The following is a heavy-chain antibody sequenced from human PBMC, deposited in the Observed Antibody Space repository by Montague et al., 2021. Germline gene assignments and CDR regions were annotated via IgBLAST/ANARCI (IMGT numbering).Heavy chain of an antibody. V-gene: IGHV4-34*01. Sequence: SETLSLTCAGSGGSFNDYYWSWIRQSPGQGLEWIGDITHNGRTNSNPSLKSRVTISVDTSKNQFSLRLSSVTAADTAVYYCAGWGLLEKYYFDYWGQGTLVTVSS. CDR2: ITHNGRT. CDR3: AGWGLLEKYYFDY. J-gene: IGHJ4*02. D-gene: IGHD3-16*01. CDR1: GGSFNDYY.